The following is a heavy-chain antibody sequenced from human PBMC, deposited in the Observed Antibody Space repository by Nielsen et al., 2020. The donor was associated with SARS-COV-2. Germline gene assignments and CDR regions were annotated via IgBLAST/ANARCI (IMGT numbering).Heavy chain of an antibody. CDR2: INPNSGGT. V-gene: IGHV1-2*04. Sequence: ASVKVSCKASGYTFTSYAMHWVRQAPGQGLEWMGWINPNSGGTNYAQKFQGWVTMTRDTSISTAYMELSRLRSDDTAVYYCAREANYHYYYMDVWGKGTTVTVSS. CDR3: AREANYHYYYMDV. J-gene: IGHJ6*03. CDR1: GYTFTSYA.